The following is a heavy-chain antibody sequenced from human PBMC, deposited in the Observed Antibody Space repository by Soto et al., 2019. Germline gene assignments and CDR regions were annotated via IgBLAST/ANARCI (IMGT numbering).Heavy chain of an antibody. Sequence: LXLTCTVSVGSIRNYFWTWIRQPPGKGLEWIGYIHYSGTTSFFPSYNPSLRSRVTISEDTSKNQFSLKLLSVTTADTAMYFCAAGEASSRNLAPYYLDFWGQGTLVTASS. D-gene: IGHD6-13*01. CDR1: VGSIRNYF. CDR2: IHYSGTT. CDR3: AAGEASSRNLAPYYLDF. V-gene: IGHV4-59*01. J-gene: IGHJ4*02.